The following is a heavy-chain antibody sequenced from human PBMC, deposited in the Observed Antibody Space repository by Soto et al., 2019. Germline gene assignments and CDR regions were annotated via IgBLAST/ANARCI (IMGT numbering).Heavy chain of an antibody. Sequence: QVQLVQSGAEAKKPGSSVKVSCKASGGTFSSYAISWVRQAPGQGLEWMGGIVPLFRTTNYAQKFQGRVTSTADTLTYARYMELGGLRSRNTPVAYCARGAYSSTWSNLLEPSGLDVWGQGTTFNVAS. J-gene: IGHJ6*02. CDR1: GGTFSSYA. CDR3: ARGAYSSTWSNLLEPSGLDV. V-gene: IGHV1-69*06. D-gene: IGHD6-13*01. CDR2: IVPLFRTT.